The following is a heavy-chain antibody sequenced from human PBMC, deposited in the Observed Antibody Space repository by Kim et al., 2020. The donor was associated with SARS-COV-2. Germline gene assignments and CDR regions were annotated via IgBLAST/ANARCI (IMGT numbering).Heavy chain of an antibody. CDR2: TYYRSKWYN. D-gene: IGHD1-26*01. J-gene: IGHJ4*02. Sequence: SQTLSLTCAISGDSVSSNSAAWNWIRQSPSRGLEWLGRTYYRSKWYNDYAVSVKSRITINPDTSKNQFSLQLNSVTPEDTAVYYCARAKFNAASGSFHLDYWGQGTLVTVSS. V-gene: IGHV6-1*01. CDR3: ARAKFNAASGSFHLDY. CDR1: GDSVSSNSAA.